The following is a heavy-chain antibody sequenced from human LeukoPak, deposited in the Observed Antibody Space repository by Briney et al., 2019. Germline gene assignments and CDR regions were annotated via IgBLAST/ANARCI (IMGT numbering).Heavy chain of an antibody. Sequence: PGGSLRLSCAASGFTVSDNYMTWVRQAPGKELEWVSVIYSGGTKYYADSVKGRFTISRDNSKNTVYLQMNSLRAEDTAVYYCALGTYYFDYWGQGTLVTVSS. D-gene: IGHD3-10*01. CDR2: IYSGGTK. CDR1: GFTVSDNY. J-gene: IGHJ4*02. CDR3: ALGTYYFDY. V-gene: IGHV3-66*01.